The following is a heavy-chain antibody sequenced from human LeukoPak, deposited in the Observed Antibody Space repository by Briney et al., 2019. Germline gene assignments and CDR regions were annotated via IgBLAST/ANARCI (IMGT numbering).Heavy chain of an antibody. J-gene: IGHJ6*03. CDR1: GGSISSYY. D-gene: IGHD4/OR15-4a*01. V-gene: IGHV4-59*05. CDR2: IYYSGST. CDR3: ASQVLDYYFMDV. Sequence: SETLSLTCTVSGGSISSYYWSWIRQPPGKGLEWIGSIYYSGSTYYNPSLKSRVSISVDTTQNQFPFKLSSVTAADTAVYYCASQVLDYYFMDVWGKGTTVTISS.